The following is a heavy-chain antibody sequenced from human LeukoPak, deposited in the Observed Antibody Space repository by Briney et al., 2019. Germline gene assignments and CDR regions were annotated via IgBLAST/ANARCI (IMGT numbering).Heavy chain of an antibody. J-gene: IGHJ6*03. Sequence: GGSLRLSCAASGFTFSSYAMSWVRQAPGKGLEWVSAISGSGGSTYYADFVKGRFTISRDNSKNTLYLQMNSLRAEDTAVYYCAKGKVGPYYYYMDVWGKGTTVTISS. CDR1: GFTFSSYA. CDR3: AKGKVGPYYYYMDV. CDR2: ISGSGGST. V-gene: IGHV3-23*01. D-gene: IGHD2-15*01.